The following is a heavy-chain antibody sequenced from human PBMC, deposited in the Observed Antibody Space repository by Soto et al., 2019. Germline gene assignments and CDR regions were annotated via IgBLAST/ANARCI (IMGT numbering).Heavy chain of an antibody. CDR3: VRDGTKTLRDWFDP. V-gene: IGHV4-4*07. D-gene: IGHD1-1*01. Sequence: QVQLPESGPGLVKPSETLSLTCTVSGASISGFYWSWIRKSAGQGLEWIGRIYATGTTDYNPSLKSRVMMSVDTSKKQFSLKLRSVTAADTAVYYCVRDGTKTLRDWFDPWGQGISVTVSS. J-gene: IGHJ5*02. CDR2: IYATGTT. CDR1: GASISGFY.